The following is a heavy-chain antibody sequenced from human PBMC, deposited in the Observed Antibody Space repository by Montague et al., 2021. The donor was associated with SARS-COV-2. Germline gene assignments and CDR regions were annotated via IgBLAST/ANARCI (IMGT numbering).Heavy chain of an antibody. Sequence: SETLSLTCAVYGASFSGYYWTWIRQPPGRGLEWIGEVIHSENTSSNPSLQSRLTMSVDTSKKQFSLRLSSVTAADTAVYFCAKDSHIHATQGLRTGWFDPWGQGTLVTVSS. J-gene: IGHJ5*02. CDR3: AKDSHIHATQGLRTGWFDP. D-gene: IGHD7-27*01. V-gene: IGHV4-34*12. CDR1: GASFSGYY. CDR2: VIHSENT.